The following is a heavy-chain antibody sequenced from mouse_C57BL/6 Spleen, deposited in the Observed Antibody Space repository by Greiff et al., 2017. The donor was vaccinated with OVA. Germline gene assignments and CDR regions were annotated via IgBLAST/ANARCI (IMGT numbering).Heavy chain of an antibody. V-gene: IGHV1-50*01. CDR1: GYTFTSYW. Sequence: QVQLQQPGAELVKPGASVKLSCKASGYTFTSYWMQWVKQRPGQGLEWIGEIDPSDSYTNYNQKFKGKATLTVDTSSRPAYMQLSSLPSEDSAVSYGGRKGINGKGYYLDEGGKGKTRTVAS. J-gene: IGHJ2*01. CDR3: GRKGINGKGYYLDE. CDR2: IDPSDSYT. D-gene: IGHD4-1*01.